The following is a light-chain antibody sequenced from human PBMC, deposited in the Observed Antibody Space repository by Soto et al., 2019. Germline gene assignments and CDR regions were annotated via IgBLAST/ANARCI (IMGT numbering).Light chain of an antibody. V-gene: IGKV1-13*02. J-gene: IGKJ4*01. CDR1: QGISSA. Sequence: AIQLTQSPSSLSASVGDRVTVTCRASQGISSALAWYQQEPGKAPKLLIYDASSLQSGVPSRFSGSGSGTDFTLTISSLQPEDSESYYCQQFYSDTLTFGGGTKVEIK. CDR3: QQFYSDTLT. CDR2: DAS.